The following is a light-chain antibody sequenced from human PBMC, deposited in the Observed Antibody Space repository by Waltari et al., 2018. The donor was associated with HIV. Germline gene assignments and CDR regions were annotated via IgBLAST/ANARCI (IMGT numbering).Light chain of an antibody. CDR3: GTWESSLNTPV. V-gene: IGLV1-51*01. CDR1: TSNIETNY. Sequence: QPVLTQPPSVSAAPGRSVTITCSGSTSNIETNYVSWYQQIPGTAPKLLIYDNNNRPSGIPESFSGSKSATSATLCITGLQTVDGAEYFCGTWESSLNTPVVGGGSRLTVL. J-gene: IGLJ2*01. CDR2: DNN.